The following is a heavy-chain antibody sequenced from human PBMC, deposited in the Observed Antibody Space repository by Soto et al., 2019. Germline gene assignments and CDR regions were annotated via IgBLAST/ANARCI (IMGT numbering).Heavy chain of an antibody. J-gene: IGHJ6*02. D-gene: IGHD3-3*01. Sequence: GGSLRLSCAASGFTFSSYAMSWVRQAPGKGLEWVSAISGSGGSTYYADSVKGRFTISRDNSKNTLYLQMNSLRAEDTAVYYCAKGAYYDFWSGYFNPGLQYGMDVWGQGTTVTVSS. CDR3: AKGAYYDFWSGYFNPGLQYGMDV. CDR2: ISGSGGST. V-gene: IGHV3-23*01. CDR1: GFTFSSYA.